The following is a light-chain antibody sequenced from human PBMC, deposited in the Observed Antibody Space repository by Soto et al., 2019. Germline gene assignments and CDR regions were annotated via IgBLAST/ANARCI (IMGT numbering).Light chain of an antibody. CDR2: DAS. Sequence: DIQTPQSPSTASASVGARVTLTCRASQGIRSWLAWYQRKPGKAPKLLIYDASSLESGVPSRFSGSGSGTEFTLTISSLQPDDFATYYCQQYNSYSTFGQGTKV. J-gene: IGKJ1*01. V-gene: IGKV1-5*01. CDR1: QGIRSW. CDR3: QQYNSYST.